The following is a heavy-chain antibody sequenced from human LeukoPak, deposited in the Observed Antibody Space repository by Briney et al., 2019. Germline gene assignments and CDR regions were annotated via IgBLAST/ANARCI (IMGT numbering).Heavy chain of an antibody. D-gene: IGHD5-24*01. Sequence: SETLSLTCTASGGSISSSIYFWAWIRQPPGKGLEWIGSIHYSGSTYHDPSLKSRVTVSLDTSKNQFSLKLSSVTTTDTAVYYCARVGSMTEMEWGQGTLVTVSS. CDR2: IHYSGST. CDR3: ARVGSMTEME. V-gene: IGHV4-39*01. CDR1: GGSISSSIYF. J-gene: IGHJ4*02.